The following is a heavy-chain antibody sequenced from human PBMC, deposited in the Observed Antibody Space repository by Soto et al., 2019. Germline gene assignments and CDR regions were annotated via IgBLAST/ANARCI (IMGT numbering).Heavy chain of an antibody. CDR3: ARGGELSLLPLDY. Sequence: GGSLRLSCAASGFSSSDYWMSWVRQAPGRGLEWVAHIIQDGRAIYYVDSVRGRFTISRDSAGNSVFLEMHRLRVEETAVYYCARGGELSLLPLDYWGLGTLVTVSS. D-gene: IGHD2-15*01. CDR1: GFSSSDYW. V-gene: IGHV3-7*03. J-gene: IGHJ4*02. CDR2: IIQDGRAI.